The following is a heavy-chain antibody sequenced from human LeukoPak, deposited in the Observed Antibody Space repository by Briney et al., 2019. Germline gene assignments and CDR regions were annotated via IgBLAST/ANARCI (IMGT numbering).Heavy chain of an antibody. V-gene: IGHV3-49*04. D-gene: IGHD5-24*01. CDR1: GFTFGDYA. J-gene: IGHJ4*02. Sequence: GSLRLSCTASGFTFGDYAMSWVGQAPGKGLEWVGFIRSKANDETTEYAASVKGRFTISRDDSKSIAYLQMNSLKTEDTAVYYCTRTGRWLQPYWGQGTLVTVSS. CDR2: IRSKANDETT. CDR3: TRTGRWLQPY.